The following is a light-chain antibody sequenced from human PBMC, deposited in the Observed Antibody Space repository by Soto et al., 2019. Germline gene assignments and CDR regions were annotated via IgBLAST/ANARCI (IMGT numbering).Light chain of an antibody. CDR2: DAS. V-gene: IGKV3D-15*01. CDR1: QSVSSH. CDR3: QQYNNWLLIT. J-gene: IGKJ5*01. Sequence: EISMTQFPAILSASPGGGATLSCRASQSVSSHLAWYQHKPGQAPRLLFYDASNRATGIPARFSGSGSGTDFTLTISSLQSEDFAVYYCQQYNNWLLITFGQGTRLEIK.